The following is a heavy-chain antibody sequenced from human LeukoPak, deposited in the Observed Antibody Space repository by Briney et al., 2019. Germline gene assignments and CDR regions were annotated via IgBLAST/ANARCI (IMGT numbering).Heavy chain of an antibody. CDR1: GGSISSYC. Sequence: SETLSLTCTVSGGSISSYCWSWIRQPPGKGLEWIGYIYYSGSTNYNPSLKSRVTISVDTSKNQFSLKLSSVTAADTAVYYCARGGAGFRLAGWFDPWGQGTLVTVSS. V-gene: IGHV4-59*01. J-gene: IGHJ5*02. D-gene: IGHD6-19*01. CDR3: ARGGAGFRLAGWFDP. CDR2: IYYSGST.